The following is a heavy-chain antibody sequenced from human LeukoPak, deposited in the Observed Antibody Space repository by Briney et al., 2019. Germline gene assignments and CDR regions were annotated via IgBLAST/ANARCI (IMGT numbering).Heavy chain of an antibody. CDR1: GFIFNTYV. CDR2: IRYDGSNK. V-gene: IGHV3-30*02. CDR3: AKDGGSDPDSFDI. J-gene: IGHJ3*02. Sequence: GGSLRLSCAASGFIFNTYVMHWVRQAPGKGLEWLAFIRYDGSNKNYADSVKGRFAISRDNTKNSLYLQMNSLRAEDTAVYYCAKDGGSDPDSFDIWGQGTMVTVSS. D-gene: IGHD2-15*01.